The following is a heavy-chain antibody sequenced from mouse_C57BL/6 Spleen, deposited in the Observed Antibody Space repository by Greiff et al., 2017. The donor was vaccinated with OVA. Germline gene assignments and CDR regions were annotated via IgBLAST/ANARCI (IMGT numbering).Heavy chain of an antibody. Sequence: QVQLQQSGAELVRPGTSVKVSCKASGYAFTNYLIEWVKQRPGQGLEWIGVINPGSGGTNYNEKFKGKATLTADKSSSTAYMQLSSLTSEDSAVYFCARPSRSKSPYFDVWGTGTTVTVSS. CDR3: ARPSRSKSPYFDV. V-gene: IGHV1-54*01. CDR1: GYAFTNYL. J-gene: IGHJ1*03. CDR2: INPGSGGT. D-gene: IGHD2-5*01.